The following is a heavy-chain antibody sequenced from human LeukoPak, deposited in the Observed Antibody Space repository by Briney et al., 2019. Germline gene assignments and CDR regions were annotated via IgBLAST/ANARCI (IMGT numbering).Heavy chain of an antibody. J-gene: IGHJ5*02. V-gene: IGHV3-30*04. CDR2: ISYDGSEK. CDR3: AIDAGNSGYGCDL. Sequence: GGSLRLSCAASGFTFSRYAMHWVRQAPGKGLEWVAAISYDGSEKYYADSVKGRFTIPRDNSKNTLYLQMNSLRAEDTAVYYCAIDAGNSGYGCDLWGQGTLVTVSS. D-gene: IGHD5-12*01. CDR1: GFTFSRYA.